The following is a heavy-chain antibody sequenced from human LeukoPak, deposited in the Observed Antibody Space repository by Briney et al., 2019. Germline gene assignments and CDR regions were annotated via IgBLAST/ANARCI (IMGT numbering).Heavy chain of an antibody. D-gene: IGHD3-10*01. CDR3: TTNYYGSGSYSSEAFDV. CDR2: IKSKTDGGTA. J-gene: IGHJ3*01. V-gene: IGHV3-15*01. CDR1: GFTFSNAW. Sequence: GGSLRLSCAASGFTFSNAWTNWVRQAPGKGLEWVGRIKSKTDGGTADYTTPVKGRFTISRDDSKNTLYLQMNSLKTEDTAVYYCTTNYYGSGSYSSEAFDVWGQGTMVTVSS.